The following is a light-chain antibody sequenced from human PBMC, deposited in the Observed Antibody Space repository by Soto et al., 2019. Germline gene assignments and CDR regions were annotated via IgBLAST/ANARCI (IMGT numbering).Light chain of an antibody. V-gene: IGLV2-14*01. Sequence: QSVLTQPASVSGSPGQSITISCTGTSSDVGGYNYVSWYQQYPGKAPKLMIYGVTNRPSGVSNRFSGSKTGNTASLTISGVQAEDEAYYYCFSRGSGDSHVFGTGTKVTVL. J-gene: IGLJ1*01. CDR2: GVT. CDR3: FSRGSGDSHV. CDR1: SSDVGGYNY.